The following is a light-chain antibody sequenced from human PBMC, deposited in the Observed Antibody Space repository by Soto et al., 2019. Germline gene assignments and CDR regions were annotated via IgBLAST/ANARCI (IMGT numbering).Light chain of an antibody. J-gene: IGKJ1*01. CDR1: QTIDSW. Sequence: DIQMTQSPSTLSASVGDRVTITCRASQTIDSWLAWYQQRPGKPPNLLIYKASTLARGVPSRFSGSGSGTEFTLTLNSLQPDDFATYYCQQYHIYSGTFGQGTKVEIK. CDR2: KAS. V-gene: IGKV1-5*03. CDR3: QQYHIYSGT.